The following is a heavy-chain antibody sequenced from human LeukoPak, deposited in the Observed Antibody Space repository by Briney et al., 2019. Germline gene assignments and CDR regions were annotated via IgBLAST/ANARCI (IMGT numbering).Heavy chain of an antibody. CDR1: GYTFTSYA. V-gene: IGHV1-58*02. CDR2: IVVGSGNT. Sequence: GASVKVSCKASGYTFTSYAMNWVRQARGQRLEWIGWIVVGSGNTNYAQKFQERVTITRDMSTSTAYMELSSLRSEDTAVYYCAAGWVCSGGSCYYYFDYWGQGTLVTVSS. D-gene: IGHD2-15*01. CDR3: AAGWVCSGGSCYYYFDY. J-gene: IGHJ4*02.